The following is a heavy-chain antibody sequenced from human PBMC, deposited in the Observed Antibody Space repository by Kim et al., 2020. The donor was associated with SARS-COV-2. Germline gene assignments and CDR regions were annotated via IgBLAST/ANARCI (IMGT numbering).Heavy chain of an antibody. V-gene: IGHV3-74*01. CDR1: GFTFSNYW. CDR3: ASALRHKAPFWYMDV. Sequence: GGSLRLSCAASGFTFSNYWMYWVRQAPGKGLVWVSRISPDGGTTNYADSVKGRFTISRDNAKNTLYLQMNSLRAEDTAVYYCASALRHKAPFWYMDVWGKGTTVTVSS. J-gene: IGHJ6*03. CDR2: ISPDGGTT. D-gene: IGHD3-3*01.